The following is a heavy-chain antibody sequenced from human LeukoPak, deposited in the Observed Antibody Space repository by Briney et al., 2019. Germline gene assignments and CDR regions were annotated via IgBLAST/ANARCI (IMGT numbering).Heavy chain of an antibody. CDR3: AIMGGGCGTSCYRADAFDI. V-gene: IGHV1-18*01. J-gene: IGHJ3*02. CDR1: GYTFTSYG. CDR2: ISAYNGNT. Sequence: ASVKVSCKASGYTFTSYGISWVRQAPGQGLEWMGWISAYNGNTNYAQKLQGRVTMTTDTSTSTAYMELRSLRSGDTAVYYCAIMGGGCGTSCYRADAFDIWGQGTMVTVSS. D-gene: IGHD2-2*02.